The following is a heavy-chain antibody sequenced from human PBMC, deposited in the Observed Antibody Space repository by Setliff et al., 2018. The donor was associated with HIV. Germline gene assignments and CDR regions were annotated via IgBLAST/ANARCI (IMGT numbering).Heavy chain of an antibody. D-gene: IGHD1-26*01. CDR1: GYSISSGYY. CDR2: IYHSENT. Sequence: PSETLSLTCVVSGYSISSGYYWGWIRQPPGKGLEWIGSIYHSENTYYNPSLKSRVTMSVDTAKNQFSLKLRSVTAADTAVYYCARQPGGNYYPAYSDYWGQGTLVTVSS. J-gene: IGHJ4*02. CDR3: ARQPGGNYYPAYSDY. V-gene: IGHV4-38-2*01.